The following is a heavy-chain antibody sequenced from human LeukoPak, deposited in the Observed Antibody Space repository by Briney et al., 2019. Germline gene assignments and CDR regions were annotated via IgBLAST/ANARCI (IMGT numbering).Heavy chain of an antibody. V-gene: IGHV4-59*08. CDR3: ARLVGGYQGY. Sequence: SETLSLTCTVSGGSISSYYWSWIRQPPGKGLEWIGYIYYSGSTNYNPSLKSRVTISVDTSKNQFSPKLSSVTAADTAVYYCARLVGGYQGYWGQGTLVTVSS. J-gene: IGHJ4*02. CDR2: IYYSGST. D-gene: IGHD3-16*02. CDR1: GGSISSYY.